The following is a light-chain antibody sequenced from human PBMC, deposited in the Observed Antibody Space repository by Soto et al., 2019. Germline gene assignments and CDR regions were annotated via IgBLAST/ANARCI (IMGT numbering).Light chain of an antibody. J-gene: IGLJ1*01. Sequence: QSGLTQPASVSGSPGQSITISCTGSRSDVGGYNYVSWYQHHPGKAPKLMIYEVSNRPSGVSNRFSGSNSGNTASLTISGLQAEDEADYYCSSYTSSSTPYVFGTGTKVTVL. CDR2: EVS. V-gene: IGLV2-14*01. CDR1: RSDVGGYNY. CDR3: SSYTSSSTPYV.